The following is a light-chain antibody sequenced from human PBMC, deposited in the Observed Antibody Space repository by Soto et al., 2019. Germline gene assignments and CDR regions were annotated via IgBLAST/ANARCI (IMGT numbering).Light chain of an antibody. V-gene: IGKV3-11*01. CDR2: DAS. CDR1: QSVGSY. CDR3: QQRSTWPLT. J-gene: IGKJ4*01. Sequence: EIVLTQSPATLSLSPGERATLSCRASQSVGSYLTWYQQKPGQAPRLLIYDASNRATGIPARFSGSGSGTDFSLTISSLEPEDLAVYYCQQRSTWPLTFGGGTKVDIK.